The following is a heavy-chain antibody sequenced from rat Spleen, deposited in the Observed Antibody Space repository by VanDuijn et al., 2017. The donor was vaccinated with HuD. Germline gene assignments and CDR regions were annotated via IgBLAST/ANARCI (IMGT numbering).Heavy chain of an antibody. CDR2: INTDGGST. J-gene: IGHJ4*01. V-gene: IGHV5-58*01. CDR1: GFTFSSYW. CDR3: ARPYNSGYVMDA. D-gene: IGHD4-3*01. Sequence: EVQLVESGGGLVQPGRSLKLSCVASGFTFSSYWMYWIRQAPGKGLEWVSSINTDGGSTYYPDSVKGRFTISRDNAENTVYLQMDSLRSEDTATYYCARPYNSGYVMDAWGQGASVTVSS.